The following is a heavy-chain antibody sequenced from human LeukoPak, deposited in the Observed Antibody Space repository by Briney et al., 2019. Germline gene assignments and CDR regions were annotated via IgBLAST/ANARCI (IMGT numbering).Heavy chain of an antibody. CDR3: AKADRGSRTGWFDP. V-gene: IGHV3-23*01. Sequence: GGSLRLSCAASGFTFSSYAMSWVRQAPGKGLEWASAISGSGGSTYYADSVKGRFTISRDNSKNTLYLRMNSLRAEDTAVYYCAKADRGSRTGWFDPWGQGTLVTVSS. CDR1: GFTFSSYA. D-gene: IGHD3-16*01. J-gene: IGHJ5*02. CDR2: ISGSGGST.